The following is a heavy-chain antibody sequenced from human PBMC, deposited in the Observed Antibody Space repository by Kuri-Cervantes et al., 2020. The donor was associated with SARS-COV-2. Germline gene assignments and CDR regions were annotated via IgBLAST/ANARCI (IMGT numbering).Heavy chain of an antibody. Sequence: ETLSLTCAASRFTFSSYSMNWVRQAPGKGLEYVSVISSKGGSTYDADFVKGRFTISRDNSKNTLYLQMGSLRSEDTAVYYCATALSSIAANLNWGQGTLVTVSS. D-gene: IGHD6-13*01. J-gene: IGHJ4*02. CDR1: RFTFSSYS. CDR3: ATALSSIAANLN. V-gene: IGHV3-64*02. CDR2: ISSKGGST.